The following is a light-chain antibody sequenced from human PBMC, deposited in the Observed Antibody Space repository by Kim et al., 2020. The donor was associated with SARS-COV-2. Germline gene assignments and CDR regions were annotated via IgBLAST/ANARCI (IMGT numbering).Light chain of an antibody. CDR3: QSYDSSNRV. CDR2: EDN. J-gene: IGLJ2*01. Sequence: TFTSPCPPSMSSMASNYVQWYQKRPGSAPPTVIYEDNQRPSGVPDRFSGSIDSSSNSASLTISGLKTEDEADYYCQSYDSSNRVFGGGTQLTVL. V-gene: IGLV6-57*03. CDR1: MSSMASNY.